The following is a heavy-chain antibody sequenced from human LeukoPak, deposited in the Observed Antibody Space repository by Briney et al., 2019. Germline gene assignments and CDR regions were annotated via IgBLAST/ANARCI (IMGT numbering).Heavy chain of an antibody. CDR3: ANDPKEIAAPYYYYYMDV. CDR1: GFTFSNYA. D-gene: IGHD6-6*01. CDR2: ISGSAGST. Sequence: PGGSLRLSCAASGFTFSNYAMSWVRQAPGKGLEWVSSISGSAGSTNYADSVKGRFTISKDNSKNRLYLQMNSLRAEDSAVYYCANDPKEIAAPYYYYYMDVWGKGTTVTVSS. V-gene: IGHV3-23*01. J-gene: IGHJ6*03.